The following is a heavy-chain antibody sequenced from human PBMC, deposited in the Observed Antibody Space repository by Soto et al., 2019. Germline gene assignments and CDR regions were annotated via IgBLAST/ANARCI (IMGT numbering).Heavy chain of an antibody. CDR2: IYHSGST. CDR1: GGSISSGGYS. CDR3: ARVEQLVRGGWFDP. Sequence: QLQLQESGSGLVKPSQTLSLTCAVSGGSISSGGYSWSWIRQPPGKGLEWIGYIYHSGSTYYNPSRKSRVTISVDRSKNQFSLKLSSVTAADTAVYYCARVEQLVRGGWFDPWGQGTLVTVSS. D-gene: IGHD6-6*01. V-gene: IGHV4-30-2*01. J-gene: IGHJ5*02.